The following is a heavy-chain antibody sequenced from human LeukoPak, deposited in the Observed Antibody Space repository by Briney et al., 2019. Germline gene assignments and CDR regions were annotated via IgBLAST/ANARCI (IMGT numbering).Heavy chain of an antibody. CDR3: ARAHYGGIEGY. Sequence: GGSLRLSCAASGFTFSSHSMSWVRQAPGKGLEWVSSISSSSSYIYYADSVKGRFTISRDNAKNSLYLQMNSLRAEDTAVYYCARAHYGGIEGYWGQGTLVTVSS. CDR2: ISSSSSYI. D-gene: IGHD4-23*01. J-gene: IGHJ4*02. CDR1: GFTFSSHS. V-gene: IGHV3-21*01.